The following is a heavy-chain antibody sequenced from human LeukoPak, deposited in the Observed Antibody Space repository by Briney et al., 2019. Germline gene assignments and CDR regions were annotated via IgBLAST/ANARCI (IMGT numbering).Heavy chain of an antibody. J-gene: IGHJ3*01. CDR3: GRVFHD. CDR1: RGSISSDY. V-gene: IGHV4-4*07. Sequence: SETLSLTCTVSRGSISSDYWSWIRQPAGKGLEWIGLIYTSGTTNYNPSLKSRVTMSLDTSKNQFSLKLNSVTAADTAVYYCGRVFHDWGQGTMVTVSS. CDR2: IYTSGTT.